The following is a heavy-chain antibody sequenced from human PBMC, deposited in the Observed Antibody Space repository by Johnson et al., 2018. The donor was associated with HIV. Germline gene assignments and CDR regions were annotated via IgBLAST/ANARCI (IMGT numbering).Heavy chain of an antibody. CDR1: GFSFSNYA. D-gene: IGHD6-13*01. CDR2: VSSDGSNK. V-gene: IGHV3-30*18. CDR3: AKSGERSSWFGLGAFDI. Sequence: QVQLVESGGGVVQPGRSLRLSCAASGFSFSNYAMDWVRQAPGKGLEWVAFVSSDGSNKNYADSVKGRFTISRDNSKNTLYLQMNSLRAEDTAVYYCAKSGERSSWFGLGAFDIWGQGTMVTVSS. J-gene: IGHJ3*02.